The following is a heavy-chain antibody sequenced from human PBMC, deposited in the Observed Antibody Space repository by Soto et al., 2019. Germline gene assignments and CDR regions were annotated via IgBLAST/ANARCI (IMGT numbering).Heavy chain of an antibody. J-gene: IGHJ6*02. CDR2: IPGTGHST. V-gene: IGHV3-23*01. CDR1: GFTFSTYA. CDR3: AKDRVGASEPYYYYGMDV. Sequence: PGGSLRLSCVGSGFTFSTYATSWVRQAPGRGLEWVSSIPGTGHSTYYAGSVKGRFTISRDNSKNTLYLEMSSLRAEDTAVYYCAKDRVGASEPYYYYGMDVWGQGTTVTVS. D-gene: IGHD1-26*01.